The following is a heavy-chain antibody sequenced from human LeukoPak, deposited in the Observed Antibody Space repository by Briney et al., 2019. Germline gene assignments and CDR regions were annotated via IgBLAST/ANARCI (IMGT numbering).Heavy chain of an antibody. CDR1: GDSISSYY. CDR2: IYYSGST. J-gene: IGHJ4*02. CDR3: ARIDLWFGELFYFDY. V-gene: IGHV4-59*01. Sequence: SETLSLTCTVSGDSISSYYWSRIRQPPGKGLEWIGYIYYSGSTNYNPSLKSRVTISVDTSKNQFSLKLSSVTAADTAVYYCARIDLWFGELFYFDYWGQGTLVTASS. D-gene: IGHD3-10*01.